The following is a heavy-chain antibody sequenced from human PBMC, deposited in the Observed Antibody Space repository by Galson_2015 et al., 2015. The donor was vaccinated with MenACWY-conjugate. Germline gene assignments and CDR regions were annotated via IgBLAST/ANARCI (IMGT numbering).Heavy chain of an antibody. CDR2: ISGSGGST. Sequence: SLRLSCAASGFTFSSYAMSWVRQAPGKGLEWFSGISGSGGSTHYADSVKGRFTISRGKSKNTLYLQMNSLRAEDTAVYYCAKDGDYGGLAYWGQGTLVTVSS. V-gene: IGHV3-23*01. J-gene: IGHJ4*02. CDR3: AKDGDYGGLAY. CDR1: GFTFSSYA. D-gene: IGHD4-23*01.